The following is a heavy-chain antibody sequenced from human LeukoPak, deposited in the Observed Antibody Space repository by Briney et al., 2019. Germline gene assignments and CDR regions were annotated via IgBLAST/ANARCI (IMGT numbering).Heavy chain of an antibody. J-gene: IGHJ3*02. CDR3: AREVGTPQAFDI. D-gene: IGHD1-26*01. CDR2: INSEGSST. CDR1: GFTFSTYW. Sequence: GGSLRLSCAASGFTFSTYWMHWVRQAPGKGLVWVSRINSEGSSTSYADSVRGRFTISRDNAKNSLYLQMNSLKAEDTAIYYCAREVGTPQAFDIWGQGTMVTVSS. V-gene: IGHV3-74*01.